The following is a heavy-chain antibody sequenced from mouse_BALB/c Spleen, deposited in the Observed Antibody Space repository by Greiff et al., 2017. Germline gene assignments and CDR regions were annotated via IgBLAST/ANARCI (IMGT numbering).Heavy chain of an antibody. J-gene: IGHJ2*01. CDR1: GYTFTDYA. CDR3: ARGMDTYDDYFDY. Sequence: QVQLQQSGAELVRPGVSVKISCKGSGYTFTDYAMHWVKQSHAKSLEWIGVISTYYGDASYNQKFKGKATMTVDKSSSTAYMELARLTSEDSAIYYCARGMDTYDDYFDYWGQGTTLTVSS. V-gene: IGHV1S137*01. D-gene: IGHD2-14*01. CDR2: ISTYYGDA.